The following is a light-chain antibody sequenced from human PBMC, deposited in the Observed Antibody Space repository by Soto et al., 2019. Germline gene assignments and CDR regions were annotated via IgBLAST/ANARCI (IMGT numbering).Light chain of an antibody. CDR2: WAS. CDR3: QRYYDSLVLS. CDR1: QSVLHRSNNKNY. Sequence: DILMTQSPDSLAVSLGERATINCKSSQSVLHRSNNKNYLAWYQQKPGQPPRLLISWASTRESGVPDRFRGSGSGTDFTITINSLQTEDVAVYYCQRYYDSLVLSFGGGTKVDIK. V-gene: IGKV4-1*01. J-gene: IGKJ4*01.